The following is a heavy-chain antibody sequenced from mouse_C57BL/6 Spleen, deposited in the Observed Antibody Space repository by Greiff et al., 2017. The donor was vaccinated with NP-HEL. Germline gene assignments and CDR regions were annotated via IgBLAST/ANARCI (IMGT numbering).Heavy chain of an antibody. CDR2: INPYNGGT. CDR3: ARRNPWFAY. CDR1: GYTFTDYY. V-gene: IGHV1-19*01. Sequence: EVQLQQSGPVLVKPGASVKMSCKASGYTFTDYYMNWVKQSHGKSLEWIGVINPYNGGTSYNQKFKGKATLPVDKSSSTAYMELNSLTSEDSAVYYCARRNPWFAYWGQGTLVTVSA. J-gene: IGHJ3*01.